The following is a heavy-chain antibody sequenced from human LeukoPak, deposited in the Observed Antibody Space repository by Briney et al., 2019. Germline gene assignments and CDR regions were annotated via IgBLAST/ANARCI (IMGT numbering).Heavy chain of an antibody. CDR1: GESISGYY. CDR2: IYYSGST. Sequence: SETLSLTCTVSGESISGYYWSWIRQPPGKGLEWIGYIYYSGSTNYNPSLKSRVTISVDTSKNQFSLKLSSVTAADTAVYYCARAAGDSSGWYRDYYYYMDVWGKGTTVTVSS. J-gene: IGHJ6*03. D-gene: IGHD6-19*01. V-gene: IGHV4-59*01. CDR3: ARAAGDSSGWYRDYYYYMDV.